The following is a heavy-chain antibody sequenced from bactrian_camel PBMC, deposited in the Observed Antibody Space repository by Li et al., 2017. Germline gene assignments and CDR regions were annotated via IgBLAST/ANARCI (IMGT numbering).Heavy chain of an antibody. Sequence: VQLVESGGGSVQAGGPLRLSCVVSGYAYSDGYCLGWFRQAPGKQREGVAAIDSDGTTSYTDSVKGRWTISKDSAKSTLYLQMNDLKPEDTAMYYCAADPVRYVRPRCGERNFAYWGQGTQVTVS. CDR2: IDSDGTT. V-gene: IGHV3S53*01. J-gene: IGHJ4*01. D-gene: IGHD3*01. CDR1: GYAYSDGYC. CDR3: AADPVRYVRPRCGERNFAY.